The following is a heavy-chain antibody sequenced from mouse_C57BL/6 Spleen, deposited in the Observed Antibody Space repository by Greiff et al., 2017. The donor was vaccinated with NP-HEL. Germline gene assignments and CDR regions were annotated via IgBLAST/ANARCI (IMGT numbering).Heavy chain of an antibody. CDR3: ARDQSTMVTTGPTFYFDY. CDR1: GFTFSSYA. CDR2: ISDGGSYT. Sequence: EVKLVESGGGLVKPGGSLKLSCAASGFTFSSYAMSWVRQTPEKRLEWVATISDGGSYTYYPDNVKGRFTISRDNAKNNLYLQMSHLKSEDTAMYYCARDQSTMVTTGPTFYFDYWGQGTTLTVSS. D-gene: IGHD2-2*01. V-gene: IGHV5-4*01. J-gene: IGHJ2*01.